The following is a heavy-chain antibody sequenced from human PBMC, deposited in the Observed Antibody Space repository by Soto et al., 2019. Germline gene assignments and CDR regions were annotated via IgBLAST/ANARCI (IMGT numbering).Heavy chain of an antibody. Sequence: GGSLRLSCAASGFTFSSYGMHWVRQAPGKGLEWVAVIWYDGSNKYYADSVKGRFTISRDNSKNTLYLQMNSLRAEDTAVYYCARVGLAWSLNNWFDPWGQGTLVTVSS. CDR3: ARVGLAWSLNNWFDP. D-gene: IGHD1-1*01. J-gene: IGHJ5*02. CDR2: IWYDGSNK. CDR1: GFTFSSYG. V-gene: IGHV3-33*01.